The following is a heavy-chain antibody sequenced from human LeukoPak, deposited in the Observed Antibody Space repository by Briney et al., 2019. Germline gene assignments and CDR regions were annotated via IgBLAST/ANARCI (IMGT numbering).Heavy chain of an antibody. CDR3: ARDSGPEIGSHSDY. CDR2: ISAYNGNT. Sequence: ASVKVSCKASGYTLTSYGISWVRQAPGQGLEWMGWISAYNGNTNYAQKLQGRVTMTTDTSTSTAYMELRSLRSDDTAVYYCARDSGPEIGSHSDYWGQRTLVTVSS. J-gene: IGHJ4*02. CDR1: GYTLTSYG. D-gene: IGHD1-26*01. V-gene: IGHV1-18*01.